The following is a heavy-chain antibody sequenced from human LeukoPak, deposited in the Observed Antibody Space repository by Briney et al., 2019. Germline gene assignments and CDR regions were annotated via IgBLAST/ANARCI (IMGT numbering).Heavy chain of an antibody. V-gene: IGHV1-46*01. D-gene: IGHD1-26*01. CDR3: ARDSRVSGSYSSYFDY. CDR2: INPSGGST. Sequence: GASVKVSCKASGYTFTSYYMHWVRQAPGQGLEWMGIINPSGGSTSYAQKFQGRVTMTRDTSTSTVYMELSSLRSEDTAVYYCARDSRVSGSYSSYFDYWGQGTLVTVSS. J-gene: IGHJ4*02. CDR1: GYTFTSYY.